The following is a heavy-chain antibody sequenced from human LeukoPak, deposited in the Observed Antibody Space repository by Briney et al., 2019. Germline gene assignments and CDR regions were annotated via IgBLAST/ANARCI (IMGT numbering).Heavy chain of an antibody. D-gene: IGHD1-26*01. CDR1: GGSFSGYY. CDR2: INHSGTT. J-gene: IGHJ4*02. CDR3: ARGGSVHYFNY. Sequence: SETLSLTCAVYGGSFSGYYWSWIRQPPGKGLEWIGEINHSGTTNYNLSRKSRVTISVDTSKNQFALKLSSVTAADTAVYYCARGGSVHYFNYWGQGTLVTVSS. V-gene: IGHV4-34*01.